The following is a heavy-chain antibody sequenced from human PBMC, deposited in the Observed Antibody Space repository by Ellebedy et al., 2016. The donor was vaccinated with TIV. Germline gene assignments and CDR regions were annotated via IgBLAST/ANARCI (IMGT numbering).Heavy chain of an antibody. CDR2: LFSSVLT. J-gene: IGHJ3*02. V-gene: IGHV4-39*07. CDR1: GGSVDSTPYY. Sequence: GSLRLSCIVSGGSVDSTPYYLGWLLQPPGICLEWIVRLFSSVLTSYNPSLNSRVTLSVDTSNNQFSLSLSSVTAADTAVYYCAREIVGATKLKDDFDMWGQGTMVNVAS. CDR3: AREIVGATKLKDDFDM. D-gene: IGHD1-26*01.